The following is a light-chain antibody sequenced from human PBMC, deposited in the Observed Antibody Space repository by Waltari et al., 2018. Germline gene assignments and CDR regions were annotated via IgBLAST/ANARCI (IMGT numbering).Light chain of an antibody. J-gene: IGLJ2*01. CDR3: SSYTSSSTPVV. V-gene: IGLV2-14*03. Sequence: QSALSQPASVYGFPGQSITISCTGTSSDVGGYNYFSWYQQHPGKAPKLMIYDVSNRPSGVSNRFSGSKSGNTASLTISGLQAEDEADYYCSSYTSSSTPVVFGGGTKLTVL. CDR1: SSDVGGYNY. CDR2: DVS.